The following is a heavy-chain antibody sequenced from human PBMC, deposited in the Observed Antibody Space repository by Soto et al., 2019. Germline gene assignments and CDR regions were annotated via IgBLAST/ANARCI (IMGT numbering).Heavy chain of an antibody. Sequence: EVQLVESGGGLVQPGGSLKLSCAASGFAFSGSAMHWVRQASGRGLEWIGRIRSKANSYTTAYAASLKGRFTVSRDDSKNTAYVHVNSLKTEDTAVYYCTRLGGWDAFDFWGQGTMVTVSS. V-gene: IGHV3-73*01. D-gene: IGHD3-3*01. CDR1: GFAFSGSA. J-gene: IGHJ3*01. CDR2: IRSKANSYTT. CDR3: TRLGGWDAFDF.